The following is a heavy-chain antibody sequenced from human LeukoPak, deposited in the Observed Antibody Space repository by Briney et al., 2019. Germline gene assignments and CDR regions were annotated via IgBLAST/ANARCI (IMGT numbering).Heavy chain of an antibody. V-gene: IGHV4-34*01. J-gene: IGHJ4*02. CDR3: ARLPVVPATIDY. D-gene: IGHD2-2*01. Sequence: SETLSLTCAVYGGSFSGYYWSWIRQPPGKGLEWIGEINHSGSTNYNPSLKCRVTISVDTSKNQFSLKLSSVTAADTAVYYCARLPVVPATIDYWGQGTLVTVSS. CDR1: GGSFSGYY. CDR2: INHSGST.